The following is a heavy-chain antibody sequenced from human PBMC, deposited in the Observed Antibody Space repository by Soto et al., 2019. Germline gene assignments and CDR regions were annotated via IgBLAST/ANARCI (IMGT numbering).Heavy chain of an antibody. Sequence: PGGSLRLSCAASGFTFSSSNMNWVRQAPGQGLEWISYISTSGVTTYNADSVKGRFTISRDNAENSLYLQMNSLRDEDTAVYYCAREPYGGNTVGYYFDYWGRGT. CDR1: GFTFSSSN. CDR2: ISTSGVTT. J-gene: IGHJ4*02. D-gene: IGHD4-17*01. V-gene: IGHV3-48*02. CDR3: AREPYGGNTVGYYFDY.